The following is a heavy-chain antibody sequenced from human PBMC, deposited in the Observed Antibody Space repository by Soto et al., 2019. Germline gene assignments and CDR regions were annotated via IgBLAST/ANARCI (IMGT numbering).Heavy chain of an antibody. Sequence: GGSMRLSCAASGFTFSSYAMHWVRQAPGKGLEWVAVISYDGSNKYYADSVKGRFTISRDNSKNTLYLQMNSLRAEDTAVYYCARDLWVTAARPGQYFDYWGQGNLVTVSS. CDR3: ARDLWVTAARPGQYFDY. D-gene: IGHD6-6*01. CDR2: ISYDGSNK. V-gene: IGHV3-30-3*01. CDR1: GFTFSSYA. J-gene: IGHJ4*02.